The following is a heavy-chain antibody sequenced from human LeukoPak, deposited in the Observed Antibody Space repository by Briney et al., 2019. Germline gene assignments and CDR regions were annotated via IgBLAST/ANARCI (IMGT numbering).Heavy chain of an antibody. D-gene: IGHD1-26*01. V-gene: IGHV1-24*01. Sequence: GASVKVSCKVSGYTLTELSMHWVRQAPGKGLEWMGGFDPEDGETIYAQKFQGRVTMTEDTSTDTAYMELSSLRSEDTAVYYCATARMGATQSWFDPWGQGTLVTVSS. CDR2: FDPEDGET. CDR3: ATARMGATQSWFDP. CDR1: GYTLTELS. J-gene: IGHJ5*02.